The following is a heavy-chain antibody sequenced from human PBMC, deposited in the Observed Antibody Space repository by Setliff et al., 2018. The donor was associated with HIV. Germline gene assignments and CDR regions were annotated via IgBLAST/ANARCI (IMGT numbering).Heavy chain of an antibody. J-gene: IGHJ4*02. CDR2: IHTSDTT. CDR3: ARYRRPPYYLDY. Sequence: PSETLSLTCSVSGGSISIHYWVWIRQPAGRGLEWIGRIHTSDTTRYNPSLQSRVAMSVDTSKNQFSLKLTSVTAADTAVYYCARYRRPPYYLDYWGQGTLVTVSS. CDR1: GGSISIHY. V-gene: IGHV4-4*07. D-gene: IGHD3-16*02.